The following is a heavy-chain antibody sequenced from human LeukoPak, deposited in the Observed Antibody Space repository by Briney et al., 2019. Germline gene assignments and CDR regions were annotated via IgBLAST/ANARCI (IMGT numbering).Heavy chain of an antibody. CDR2: IYHSGST. CDR1: GYSISSGYY. J-gene: IGHJ4*02. V-gene: IGHV4-38-2*01. Sequence: PSETLSLTCAVSGYSISSGYYWGWIRQPPGKGLEWIGSIYHSGSTYYNPSLKSRVTISVDTSKNQFSLKLSSVTAADTAVYYCARGLSSGWLVFDYWGQGTLVTVSS. CDR3: ARGLSSGWLVFDY. D-gene: IGHD6-19*01.